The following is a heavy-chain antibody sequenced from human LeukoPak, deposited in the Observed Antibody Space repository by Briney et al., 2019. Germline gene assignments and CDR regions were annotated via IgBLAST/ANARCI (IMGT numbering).Heavy chain of an antibody. Sequence: GESLKISCKGSGYSFTNYWIGWVRQMPGKGLEWMGSIYPGDSDTRYSPSFQGQVTISADKSISTAYLQWSSLKASDNAMYYCASPYGSGSYSFGMDVWGQGTTVTVSS. CDR1: GYSFTNYW. CDR2: IYPGDSDT. D-gene: IGHD3-10*01. V-gene: IGHV5-51*01. J-gene: IGHJ6*02. CDR3: ASPYGSGSYSFGMDV.